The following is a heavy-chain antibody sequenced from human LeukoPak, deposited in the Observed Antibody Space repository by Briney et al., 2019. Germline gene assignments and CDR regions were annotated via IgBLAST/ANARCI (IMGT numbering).Heavy chain of an antibody. CDR2: IDPGDSYT. V-gene: IGHV5-10-1*01. D-gene: IGHD1-26*01. CDR1: GDFFTNSW. CDR3: ARHLGMVGATRDAFDI. Sequence: GESLKISCKVSGDFFTNSWISWVRQVPGKGLEWMGRIDPGDSYTNYKLSFQGHVTFSSDKSISTVYLQWSSLQASDTAMYYCARHLGMVGATRDAFDIWGQGTMVTVSS. J-gene: IGHJ3*02.